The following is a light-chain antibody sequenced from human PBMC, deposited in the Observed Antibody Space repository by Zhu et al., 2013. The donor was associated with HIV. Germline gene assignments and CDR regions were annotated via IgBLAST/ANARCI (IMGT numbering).Light chain of an antibody. CDR2: GAS. CDR1: QSVTSNY. J-gene: IGKJ4*01. Sequence: VLTQSPGTLSLSPGDRAILSCRASQSVTSNYLAWYQQKPGQAPRLLIFGASTRATGIPDRFSGSGSGTDFTLTISRLEPEDSAVYYCQQYDRSPLTFGGGTTVEIK. V-gene: IGKV3-20*01. CDR3: QQYDRSPLT.